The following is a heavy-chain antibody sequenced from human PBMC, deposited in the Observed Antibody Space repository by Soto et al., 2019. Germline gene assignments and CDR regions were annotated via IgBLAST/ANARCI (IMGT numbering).Heavy chain of an antibody. CDR1: GGSISSGGYY. Sequence: QVQLQESGPGLVKPSQTLSLTCTVSGGSISSGGYYWSWIHQHPGKGLEWIGYIHFIGNTYYNPSLERLVSISIHATENQVSLKLSSVTAADTAVYYCASGGHLTMVRGVIASWGQGTPVTVSS. CDR2: IHFIGNT. CDR3: ASGGHLTMVRGVIAS. D-gene: IGHD3-10*01. J-gene: IGHJ1*01. V-gene: IGHV4-31*01.